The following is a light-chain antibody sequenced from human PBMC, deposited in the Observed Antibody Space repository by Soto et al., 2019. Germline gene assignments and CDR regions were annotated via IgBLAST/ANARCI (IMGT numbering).Light chain of an antibody. V-gene: IGLV2-14*03. CDR3: SSYTRSSTVV. J-gene: IGLJ3*02. CDR1: NNDVGAYNY. CDR2: DVS. Sequence: QSALTQPASVSGSPGQSITISCTGSNNDVGAYNYVSWYQQHPGKAPKTMIYDVSNRPSGVSNRFSGSKSGNTASLTISGLQAEDEADCYCSSYTRSSTVVFGGGTKVTVL.